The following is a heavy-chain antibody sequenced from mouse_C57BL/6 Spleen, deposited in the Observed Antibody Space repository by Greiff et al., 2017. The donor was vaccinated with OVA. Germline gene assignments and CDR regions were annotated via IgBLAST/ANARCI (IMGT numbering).Heavy chain of an antibody. CDR3: ARPIYYGYGGFAY. J-gene: IGHJ3*01. V-gene: IGHV1-47*01. Sequence: VKLQESGAELVKPGASVKMSCKASGYTFTTYPIEWMKQNHGKSLEWIGNFHPYNDDTKYNEKFKGKATLTVEKSSSTVYLELSRLTSDDSAVYYCARPIYYGYGGFAYWGQGTLVTVSA. D-gene: IGHD2-2*01. CDR2: FHPYNDDT. CDR1: GYTFTTYP.